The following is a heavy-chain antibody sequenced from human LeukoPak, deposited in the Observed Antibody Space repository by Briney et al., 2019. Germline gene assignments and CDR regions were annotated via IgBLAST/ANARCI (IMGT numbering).Heavy chain of an antibody. V-gene: IGHV4-30-2*06. CDR3: ARGLGEYFDY. Sequence: SQTLSLTCAVSGGSISSGGYSWSWIRQSPGKGLEWIGYIYHSGSTYYNPSLKSRVTISVDRSKNQFSLKLSSVTAADTAVYYCARGLGEYFDYWGQGTLVTVSS. D-gene: IGHD3-10*01. CDR1: GGSISSGGYS. CDR2: IYHSGST. J-gene: IGHJ4*02.